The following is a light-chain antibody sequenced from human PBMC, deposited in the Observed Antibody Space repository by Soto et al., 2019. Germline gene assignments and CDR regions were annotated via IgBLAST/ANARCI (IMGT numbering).Light chain of an antibody. CDR3: QQLFDSPIT. V-gene: IGKV1-17*01. CDR2: AAS. J-gene: IGKJ5*01. CDR1: QGIGNA. Sequence: DIQMTQSPSSLSASVGDRVTISCRASQGIGNALGWYQQKPGKAPKLLIYAASTLESGVPSRFSATVSGTEFSLTITSLQPEDFATYYCQQLFDSPITFGQGTRLEI.